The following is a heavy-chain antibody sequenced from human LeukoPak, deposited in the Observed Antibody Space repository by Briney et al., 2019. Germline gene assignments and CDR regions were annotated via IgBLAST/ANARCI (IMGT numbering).Heavy chain of an antibody. J-gene: IGHJ4*02. CDR1: GFTFSNYW. Sequence: RGSLRLSCAASGFTFSNYWMHWVRQAPGKGLVWVSRINTDGSTTTYADSVKGRFTISRDNAKNTLYLQPNSLRAEDTAVYYCARVLGAPYFDFWGQGTLVTVSS. CDR3: ARVLGAPYFDF. D-gene: IGHD1-26*01. CDR2: INTDGSTT. V-gene: IGHV3-74*01.